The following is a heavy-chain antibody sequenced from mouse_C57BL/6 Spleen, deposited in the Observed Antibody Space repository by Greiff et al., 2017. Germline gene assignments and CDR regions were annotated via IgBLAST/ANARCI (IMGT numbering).Heavy chain of an antibody. J-gene: IGHJ1*03. Sequence: EVQVVESEGGLVQPGSSMKLSCTASGFTFSDYYMAWVRQVPEKGLEWVANINYDGSSTYYLDSLKSRFIISRDNAKNILYLQMSSLKSEDTATYYCARDRGYDYDGRDYWYFDVWGTGTTVTVSS. V-gene: IGHV5-16*01. CDR3: ARDRGYDYDGRDYWYFDV. D-gene: IGHD2-4*01. CDR1: GFTFSDYY. CDR2: INYDGSST.